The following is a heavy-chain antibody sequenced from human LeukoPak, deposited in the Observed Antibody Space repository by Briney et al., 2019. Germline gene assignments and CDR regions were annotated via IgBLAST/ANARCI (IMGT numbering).Heavy chain of an antibody. CDR1: GGTFSSYA. V-gene: IGHV1-69*13. CDR3: ARTTSSWYVGTYYYFDY. J-gene: IGHJ4*02. D-gene: IGHD6-13*01. Sequence: SVKVSCMASGGTFSSYAISWVRQAPGQGLEWMGGIIPIFGTANYAQKFQGRVTITADESTSTAYMELSSLRSEDTAVYYCARTTSSWYVGTYYYFDYWGQGTLVTVSS. CDR2: IIPIFGTA.